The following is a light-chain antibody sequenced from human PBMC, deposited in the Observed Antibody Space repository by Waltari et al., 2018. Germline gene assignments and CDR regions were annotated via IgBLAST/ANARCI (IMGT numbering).Light chain of an antibody. V-gene: IGKV3-15*01. J-gene: IGKJ5*01. CDR1: QSVSSN. CDR2: GAS. CDR3: QQYNNWPIT. Sequence: EIVMTHSLATLSVSPGERATLPCRASQSVSSNLAWYQQKPGQAPRSLIYGASTRATGIPASFSGSGSGTEFTLTINSLQSEDFAVYYCQQYNNWPITFGQGTRLEIK.